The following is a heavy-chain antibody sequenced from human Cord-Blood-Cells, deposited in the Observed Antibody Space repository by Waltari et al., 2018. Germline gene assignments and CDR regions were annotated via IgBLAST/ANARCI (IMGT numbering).Heavy chain of an antibody. Sequence: EVQLVESGGGLVKPGGSLRLSCAASGFTFSNAWMSWVRQAPGQGLEWVGRIKSKTDGRTTDYAAPVKGRFTISRDDSKNTLYLQMNSLKTEDTAVYYCTTAGSPTTHARDAFDIWGQGTMVTVSS. D-gene: IGHD1-26*01. CDR1: GFTFSNAW. CDR2: IKSKTDGRTT. J-gene: IGHJ3*02. CDR3: TTAGSPTTHARDAFDI. V-gene: IGHV3-15*01.